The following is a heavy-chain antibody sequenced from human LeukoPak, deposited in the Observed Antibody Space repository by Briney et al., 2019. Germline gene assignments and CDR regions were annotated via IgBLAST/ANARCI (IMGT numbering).Heavy chain of an antibody. CDR2: IYTAESTA. V-gene: IGHV5-51*01. CDR3: GRHAKRGYSGHESDY. CDR1: GYSITYYW. J-gene: IGHJ4*02. Sequence: PGESLETSWKSSGYSITYYWIGLVRQTPREGVELMGIIYTAESTAHYRASFQGQVTILVNKSSNTAFQQWSRLEDADAGIYHCGRHAKRGYSGHESDYWRRGTLVSVPS. D-gene: IGHD5-12*01.